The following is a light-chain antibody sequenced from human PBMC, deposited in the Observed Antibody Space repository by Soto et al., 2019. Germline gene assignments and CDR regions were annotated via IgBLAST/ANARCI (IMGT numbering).Light chain of an antibody. CDR1: SSDVGGYNY. CDR2: EVS. V-gene: IGLV2-14*01. J-gene: IGLJ1*01. Sequence: QSVLTQPASVSGSPGQSITISCTGTSSDVGGYNYVSWYQQQSGKAPKLMIHEVSSRPSGVSNRFSGSKSGNTASLTISGLQAEDEADYYCSSYKSSRAYVFGIGTKVTVL. CDR3: SSYKSSRAYV.